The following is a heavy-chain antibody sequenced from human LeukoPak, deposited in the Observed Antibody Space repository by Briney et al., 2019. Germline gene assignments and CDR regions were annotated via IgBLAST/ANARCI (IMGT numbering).Heavy chain of an antibody. CDR3: AGGYCTNGVCYTPDYYGMDV. J-gene: IGHJ6*02. D-gene: IGHD2-8*01. CDR2: INTNTGNP. CDR1: GYTFTSYA. Sequence: GASVKVSCKASGYTFTSYAMNWVRQAPGQGLEWMGWINTNTGNPTYAQGFTGRFVFSLDTSVSTAYLQISSLKAEDTAVYYCAGGYCTNGVCYTPDYYGMDVWGQGTTVTVSS. V-gene: IGHV7-4-1*02.